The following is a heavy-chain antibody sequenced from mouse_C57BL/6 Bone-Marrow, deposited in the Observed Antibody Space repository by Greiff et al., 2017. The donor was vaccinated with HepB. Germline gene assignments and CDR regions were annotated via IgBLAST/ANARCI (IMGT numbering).Heavy chain of an antibody. J-gene: IGHJ4*01. V-gene: IGHV5-12*01. CDR2: ISNGGGST. CDR3: ARALWLHYAMDY. Sequence: EVMLVESGGGLVQPGGSLKLSCAASGFTFSDYYMYWVRQTPEKRLEWVAYISNGGGSTYYPDTVKGRFTISRDNAKNTLYLQMSRLKSEDTAMYYCARALWLHYAMDYWGQGTSVTVSS. CDR1: GFTFSDYY. D-gene: IGHD2-2*01.